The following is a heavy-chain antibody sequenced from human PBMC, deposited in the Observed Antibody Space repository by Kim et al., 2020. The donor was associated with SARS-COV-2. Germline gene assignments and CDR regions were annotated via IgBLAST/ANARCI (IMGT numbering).Heavy chain of an antibody. CDR3: ARDERSGDSYYYYYGMDV. J-gene: IGHJ6*02. CDR1: GFTVSSNY. D-gene: IGHD2-21*02. V-gene: IGHV3-53*01. CDR2: IYSGGST. Sequence: GGSLRLSCAASGFTVSSNYMSWVRQAPGKGLEWVSVIYSGGSTYYADSVKGRFTISRDNSKNTLYLQMNSLRAEDTAVYYCARDERSGDSYYYYYGMDVWGQGTTVTVSS.